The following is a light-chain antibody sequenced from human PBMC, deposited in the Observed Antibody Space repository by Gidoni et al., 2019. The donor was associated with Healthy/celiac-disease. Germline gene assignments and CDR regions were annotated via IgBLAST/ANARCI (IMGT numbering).Light chain of an antibody. CDR1: SSDVGSYNL. J-gene: IGLJ1*01. Sequence: QSALTPPASVSGSPGQPITISCTGTSSDVGSYNLVSWYQQHPGKAPKLMIYEVSKRPSGVSNRFSGSKSGNTASLTISGLQAEDEADYYCCSYAGSSTYVFGTGTKVTVL. CDR3: CSYAGSSTYV. CDR2: EVS. V-gene: IGLV2-23*02.